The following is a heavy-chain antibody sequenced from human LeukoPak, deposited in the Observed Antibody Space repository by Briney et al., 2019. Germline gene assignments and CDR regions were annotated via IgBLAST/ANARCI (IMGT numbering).Heavy chain of an antibody. D-gene: IGHD2-2*03. CDR2: KNGGGDT. Sequence: PRRTPRLSRVPSRFSSTNYAMSWVPHAPARGPERVSIKNGGGDTFYADYMRGGFTLFRDISRNTLYLQLNDLRVDDAATYYCAGASWISTADAVCWGQGTQVTVSS. J-gene: IGHJ4*02. CDR3: AGASWISTADAVC. V-gene: IGHV3-23*01. CDR1: RFSSTNYA.